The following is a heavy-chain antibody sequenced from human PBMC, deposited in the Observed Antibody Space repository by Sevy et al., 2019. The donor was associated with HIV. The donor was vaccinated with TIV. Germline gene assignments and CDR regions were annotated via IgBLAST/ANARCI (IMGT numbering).Heavy chain of an antibody. CDR1: GGSISSSSYY. CDR3: ARQGAYYHESSGYELDY. D-gene: IGHD3-22*01. CDR2: IYYSGST. Sequence: SETLSLTCTVSGGSISSSSYYWGWIRQPPGKGLEWIGSIYYSGSTNYNPSLKSQVTMSVDTSKNQFSLRLSSVTAADTAVFYCARQGAYYHESSGYELDYWRQGTLVTVSS. V-gene: IGHV4-39*01. J-gene: IGHJ4*02.